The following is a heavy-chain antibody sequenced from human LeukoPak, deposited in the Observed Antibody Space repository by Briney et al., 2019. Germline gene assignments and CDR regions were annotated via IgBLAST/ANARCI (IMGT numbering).Heavy chain of an antibody. CDR2: ISHAGST. V-gene: IGHV4-38-2*02. D-gene: IGHD3-22*01. CDR3: ATTYYDSRGWFDP. Sequence: PSETLSLTCTVSGYSISSGYYWGWVRQPPGKGLEWIGSISHAGSTDYSPSLKSRVTISLDTSKNQFSLKLRPVTAADTAVYYCATTYYDSRGWFDPWGQGTLVTVSS. J-gene: IGHJ5*02. CDR1: GYSISSGYY.